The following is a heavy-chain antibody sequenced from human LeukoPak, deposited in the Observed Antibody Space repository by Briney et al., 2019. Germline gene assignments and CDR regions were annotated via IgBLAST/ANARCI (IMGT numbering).Heavy chain of an antibody. CDR3: ARVSSGSYFGYYYYYMDV. Sequence: GGSLRLSCAASGFTFSNYWMHWVRQAPGKGLVRVSRINSDGSSTSYADSVKGRFTISRDNAKNTLYLQMNSLRAEDTAVYYCARVSSGSYFGYYYYYMDVWGKGTTVTVSS. J-gene: IGHJ6*03. CDR1: GFTFSNYW. D-gene: IGHD1-26*01. V-gene: IGHV3-74*01. CDR2: INSDGSST.